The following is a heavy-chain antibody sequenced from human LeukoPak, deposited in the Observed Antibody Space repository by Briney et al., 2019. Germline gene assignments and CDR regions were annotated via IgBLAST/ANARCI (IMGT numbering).Heavy chain of an antibody. CDR2: TIGGGDDT. Sequence: GGSLRLSCAASGFTFSSYAMSWVRQTPGKGLEWVSATIGGGDDTYHADFVKGRFTISRDNAKNSLYLQMNSLRAEDTAVYYCARATWDPNYYYYMDVWGKGTTVTISS. D-gene: IGHD1-26*01. CDR3: ARATWDPNYYYYMDV. J-gene: IGHJ6*03. CDR1: GFTFSSYA. V-gene: IGHV3-23*01.